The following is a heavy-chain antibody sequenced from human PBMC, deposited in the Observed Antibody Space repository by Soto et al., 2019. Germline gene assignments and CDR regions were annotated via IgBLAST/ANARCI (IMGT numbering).Heavy chain of an antibody. D-gene: IGHD1-1*01. CDR1: GFTFTDYY. V-gene: IGHV3-11*06. CDR2: SSNSGTFS. Sequence: GGALRLSCEGSGFTFTDYYISWIRQAPGKGLEWISYSSNSGTFSRYADSVKGRFSISRDNTKNLLYLQMNSLRAEDTAVYYCARSGDNYNRLDYWGQGTPVTVSS. J-gene: IGHJ4*02. CDR3: ARSGDNYNRLDY.